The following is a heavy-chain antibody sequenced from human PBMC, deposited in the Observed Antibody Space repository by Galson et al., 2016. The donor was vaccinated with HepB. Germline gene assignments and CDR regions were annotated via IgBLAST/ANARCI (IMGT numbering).Heavy chain of an antibody. Sequence: SLRLSCAASGFTFNVYAMHWVRQALGKGLEWVASISHDGGNSYYVDSVKGRFTISRDNFKSTLYLEMNSLRGEDTAIYYWAKGDYDVLRYSDHWGQGTLVTVSS. J-gene: IGHJ4*02. CDR2: ISHDGGNS. CDR1: GFTFNVYA. V-gene: IGHV3-30*18. D-gene: IGHD3-9*01. CDR3: AKGDYDVLRYSDH.